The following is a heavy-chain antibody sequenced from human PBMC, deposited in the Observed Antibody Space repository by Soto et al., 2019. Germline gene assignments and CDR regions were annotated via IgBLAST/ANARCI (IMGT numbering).Heavy chain of an antibody. D-gene: IGHD6-13*01. J-gene: IGHJ4*02. CDR3: VRDRFGSWTFDY. V-gene: IGHV1-46*01. CDR1: GYNFASNH. Sequence: QVQLVQSGAEVKEPGASVKVSCKASGYNFASNHMHWVRQIPGQGLEWMGIIHPTDGSTSYAQRFRGRITLTRDAPTNTDYMELRDLTSEDTAVYYCVRDRFGSWTFDYWGQGTLLTVSS. CDR2: IHPTDGST.